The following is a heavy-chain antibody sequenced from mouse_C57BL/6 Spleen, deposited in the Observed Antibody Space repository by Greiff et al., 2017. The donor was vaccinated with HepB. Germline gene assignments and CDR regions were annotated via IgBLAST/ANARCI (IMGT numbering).Heavy chain of an antibody. CDR1: GYTFTSYW. CDR2: IYPGSGST. D-gene: IGHD2-3*01. CDR3: ARRYDGYYGYFDV. Sequence: QVQLKQSGAELVKPGASVKMSCKASGYTFTSYWITWVKQRPGQGLEWIGDIYPGSGSTNYNEKFKSKATLTVDTSSSKAYMQLSSLTSEDSAVYYCARRYDGYYGYFDVWGTGTTVTVSS. V-gene: IGHV1-55*01. J-gene: IGHJ1*03.